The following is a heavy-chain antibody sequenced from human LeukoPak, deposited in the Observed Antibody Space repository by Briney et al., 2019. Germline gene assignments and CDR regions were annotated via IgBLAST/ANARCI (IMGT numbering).Heavy chain of an antibody. CDR1: GFTFDDYG. CDR3: ARVGPSSASMTPAYGIDV. D-gene: IGHD2/OR15-2a*01. CDR2: INWNGGST. Sequence: PGGSMRLSCAASGFTFDDYGMSWVRQAPGKGLEWVSGINWNGGSTGYADSVGGRFTISRDNAKNSLYLQMNSLRAEDTALYYCARVGPSSASMTPAYGIDVWGQASSLTVSS. J-gene: IGHJ6*02. V-gene: IGHV3-20*04.